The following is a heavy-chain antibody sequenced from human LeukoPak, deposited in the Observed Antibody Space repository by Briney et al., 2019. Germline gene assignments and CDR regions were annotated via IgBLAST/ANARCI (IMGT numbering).Heavy chain of an antibody. Sequence: ASVKVSCKASGYTFTSYGISWVRQAPGQGLEWMRWISAYNGNTNYAQKLQGRVTMTTDTSTSTAYMELRSLRSDDTAVYYCARGGVVVVTANNWFDPWGKGTLVTVSS. CDR2: ISAYNGNT. V-gene: IGHV1-18*01. CDR3: ARGGVVVVTANNWFDP. CDR1: GYTFTSYG. D-gene: IGHD2-21*02. J-gene: IGHJ5*02.